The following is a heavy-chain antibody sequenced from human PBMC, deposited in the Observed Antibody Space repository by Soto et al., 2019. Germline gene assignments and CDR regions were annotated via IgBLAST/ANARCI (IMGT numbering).Heavy chain of an antibody. CDR3: AKDAHWSFISPTHDY. J-gene: IGHJ4*02. CDR1: GFTFSSSA. CDR2: FRESGGTT. V-gene: IGHV3-23*01. Sequence: VQLSESGGGLVQPGGSLRLSCAASGFTFSSSAMSWVRQAPGKGLEWVSTFRESGGTTHYADSVKGRFTISRDTSKNMLFLQMNSLRAEDTAIYYCAKDAHWSFISPTHDYWGQGTLVTVSS.